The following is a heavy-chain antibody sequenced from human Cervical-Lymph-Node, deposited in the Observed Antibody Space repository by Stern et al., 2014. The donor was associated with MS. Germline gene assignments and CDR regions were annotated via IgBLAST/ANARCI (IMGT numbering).Heavy chain of an antibody. J-gene: IGHJ6*02. D-gene: IGHD4/OR15-4a*01. CDR2: ISTNNGDT. CDR1: GYIFTTYG. Sequence: VQLEESGAEVKKPGASVKVSCTASGYIFTTYGMSWVRQAPGKVLEWMGWISTNNGDTSFAQKLQGRVAMTTDTSTSTAYMELRNLRSDDTAVYYCARDDYGTYYGLDVWGLGTPVTVSS. V-gene: IGHV1-18*01. CDR3: ARDDYGTYYGLDV.